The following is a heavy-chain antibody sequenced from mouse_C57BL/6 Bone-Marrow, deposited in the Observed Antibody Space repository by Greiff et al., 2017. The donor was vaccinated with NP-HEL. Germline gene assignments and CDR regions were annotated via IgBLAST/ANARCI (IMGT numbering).Heavy chain of an antibody. J-gene: IGHJ1*03. CDR3: VKGGDYYGSSSPDV. Sequence: LQQSGAELARPGASVKLSCKASGYTFTSYGISWVKQRTGQGLEWIGEIYPRSGNTYYNEKFKGKATLTADKSSSTAYMELRSLTSEDSAVYFCVKGGDYYGSSSPDVWGTGTTVTVSS. V-gene: IGHV1-81*01. CDR1: GYTFTSYG. CDR2: IYPRSGNT. D-gene: IGHD1-1*01.